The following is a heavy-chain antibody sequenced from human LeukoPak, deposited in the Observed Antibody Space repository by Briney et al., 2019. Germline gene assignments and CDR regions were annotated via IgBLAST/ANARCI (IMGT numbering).Heavy chain of an antibody. V-gene: IGHV3-43D*03. CDR3: AKGIRDGYNYAFDI. D-gene: IGHD5-24*01. CDR2: ISWDGGST. Sequence: GGSLRLSCAASGFTFDDYAMHWVRQAPGKGLEWVSLISWDGGSTYYADSVKGRFTISRDNSKNSLYLQMNSLRAEDTALYYCAKGIRDGYNYAFDIWGQGTMVTVSS. CDR1: GFTFDDYA. J-gene: IGHJ3*02.